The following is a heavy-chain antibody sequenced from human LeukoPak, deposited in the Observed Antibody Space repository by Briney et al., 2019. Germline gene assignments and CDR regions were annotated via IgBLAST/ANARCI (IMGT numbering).Heavy chain of an antibody. CDR3: VRHFTVTTDDSDY. V-gene: IGHV4-38-2*01. Sequence: SETLSLTCAVSGYSISSGYWWGWVRQPPGKGLEWIGSIFHSGSTNYSPSLKSRVTISLDTSKNHFSLRLSCVTAADTAVYYCVRHFTVTTDDSDYWGQGALVTVSS. CDR2: IFHSGST. J-gene: IGHJ4*02. D-gene: IGHD4-17*01. CDR1: GYSISSGYW.